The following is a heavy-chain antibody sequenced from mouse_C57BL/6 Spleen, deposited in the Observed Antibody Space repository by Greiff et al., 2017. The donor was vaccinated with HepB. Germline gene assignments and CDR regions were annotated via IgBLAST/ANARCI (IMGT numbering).Heavy chain of an antibody. V-gene: IGHV5-16*01. D-gene: IGHD1-1*01. CDR2: INYDGSST. CDR1: GFTFSDYY. CDR3: ARDRVYYYGSSYWYFDV. J-gene: IGHJ1*03. Sequence: EVKLVESEGGLVQPGSSMKLSCTASGFTFSDYYMAWVRQVPEKGLEWVANINYDGSSTYYLDSLKSRFIISRENAKNILYLQMSSLKSEDTATYYCARDRVYYYGSSYWYFDVWGTGTTVTVSS.